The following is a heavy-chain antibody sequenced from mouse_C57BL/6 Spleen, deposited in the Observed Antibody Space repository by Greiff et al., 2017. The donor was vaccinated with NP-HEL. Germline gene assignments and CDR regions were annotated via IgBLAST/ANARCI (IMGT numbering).Heavy chain of an antibody. CDR1: GYTFTDYY. V-gene: IGHV1-26*01. D-gene: IGHD2-4*01. CDR3: ARGLGGYYDYHFDY. CDR2: INPNNGGT. J-gene: IGHJ2*01. Sequence: EVQLQQSGPELVKPGASVKISCKASGYTFTDYYMNWVKQSHGKSLEWIGDINPNNGGTSYNQKFKGKATLTVDKSSSTAYMELRSLTSEDSAVYYCARGLGGYYDYHFDYWGQGTTLTVSS.